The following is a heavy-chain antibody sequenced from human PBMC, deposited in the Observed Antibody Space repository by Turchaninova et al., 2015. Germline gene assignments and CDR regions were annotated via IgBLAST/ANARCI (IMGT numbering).Heavy chain of an antibody. D-gene: IGHD6-13*01. CDR2: IWYDGSNK. CDR1: GFTFSSYG. Sequence: ESWGGVVQPGRSLRLSCAASGFTFSSYGMHWVRQAPGKGLEWVAVIWYDGSNKYYADSVKGRFTISRDNSKNTLYLQMNSLRAEDTAVYYCASSRESIAAAADYWGQGTLVTVSS. J-gene: IGHJ4*02. V-gene: IGHV3-33*01. CDR3: ASSRESIAAAADY.